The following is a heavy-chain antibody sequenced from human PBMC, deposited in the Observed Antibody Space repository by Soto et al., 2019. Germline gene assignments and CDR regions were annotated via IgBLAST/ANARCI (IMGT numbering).Heavy chain of an antibody. CDR3: ARENYYDSSPINWFDP. J-gene: IGHJ5*02. CDR2: IYYSGST. V-gene: IGHV4-61*01. D-gene: IGHD3-22*01. CDR1: GGSVSSGSYY. Sequence: SETLSLTCTVSGGSVSSGSYYWSWIRQPPGKGLEWIGYIYYSGSTNYNPSLKSRVTISVDTSKNQFSLKLSSVTAADTAVYYCARENYYDSSPINWFDPWGQGTLVTVSS.